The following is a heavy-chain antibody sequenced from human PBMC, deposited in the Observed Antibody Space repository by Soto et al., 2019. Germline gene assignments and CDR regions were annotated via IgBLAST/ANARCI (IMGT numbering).Heavy chain of an antibody. D-gene: IGHD2-21*01. Sequence: QVQLVESGGGVVQPGGSLRLSCAASGFTFSNYGMHWVRQAQGKGLEWVAVIWYDGNNKYYADSVKGRFTISRDNSNNTLYVQMTSLRDEDTAVYYCARGLHSLFDYWGQGTLVTVSS. CDR2: IWYDGNNK. J-gene: IGHJ4*02. V-gene: IGHV3-33*01. CDR1: GFTFSNYG. CDR3: ARGLHSLFDY.